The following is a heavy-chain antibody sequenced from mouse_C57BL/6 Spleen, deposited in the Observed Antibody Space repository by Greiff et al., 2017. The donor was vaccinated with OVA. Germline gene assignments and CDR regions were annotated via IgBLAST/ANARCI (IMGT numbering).Heavy chain of an antibody. Sequence: DVKLVESEGGLVQPGSSMKLSCTASGFTFSDYYMAWVRQVPEKGLEWVANINYDGSSTYYLDSLKSRFIISRDNAKNILYLQMSSLKSEDTATYYCARDLGYDGYYAMDYWGQGTSVTVSS. J-gene: IGHJ4*01. CDR1: GFTFSDYY. CDR2: INYDGSST. D-gene: IGHD2-3*01. CDR3: ARDLGYDGYYAMDY. V-gene: IGHV5-16*01.